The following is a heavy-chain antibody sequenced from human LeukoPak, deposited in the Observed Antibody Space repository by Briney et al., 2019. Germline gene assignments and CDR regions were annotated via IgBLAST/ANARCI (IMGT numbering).Heavy chain of an antibody. CDR1: GGSFSGYY. CDR2: INHSGST. D-gene: IGHD3-22*01. CDR3: ARDPHRHYYDSSGYYYKGGIDY. J-gene: IGHJ4*02. Sequence: TSETLSLTCAVFGGSFSGYYWTWIRQPPGKGLEWIGEINHSGSTNYNPSLKSRVTISVDTSKNQFSLKLSSVTAAHTAVYYCARDPHRHYYDSSGYYYKGGIDYWGQGTLVTVSS. V-gene: IGHV4-34*01.